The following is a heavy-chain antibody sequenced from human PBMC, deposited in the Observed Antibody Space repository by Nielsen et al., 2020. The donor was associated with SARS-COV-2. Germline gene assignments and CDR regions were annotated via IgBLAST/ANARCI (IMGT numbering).Heavy chain of an antibody. CDR3: ATGTLFDWSLRDAFDI. J-gene: IGHJ3*02. CDR2: ISSSSSTI. CDR1: GFTFSSYS. V-gene: IGHV3-48*02. D-gene: IGHD3-9*01. Sequence: GESLKISCAASGFTFSSYSMNWVRQAPGKGLEWVSYISSSSSTIYYADSVKGQFTISRDNAKNSLYLQMNSLRDEDTAVYYCATGTLFDWSLRDAFDIWGQGTMVTVSS.